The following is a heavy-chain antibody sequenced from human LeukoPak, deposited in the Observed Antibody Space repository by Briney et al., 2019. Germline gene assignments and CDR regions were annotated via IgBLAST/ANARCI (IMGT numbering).Heavy chain of an antibody. J-gene: IGHJ4*02. CDR3: ARAVYDSSGYCMFDY. CDR1: GGSISSYY. CDR2: IYYSGST. Sequence: SETLSLTCTVSGGSISSYYWSWIRQPPGKGLEWIGYIYYSGSTNYNPSLKSRVTISVDTSKNQFSLKLSSVTAADTAVYYCARAVYDSSGYCMFDYWGQGTLVTVSS. D-gene: IGHD3-22*01. V-gene: IGHV4-59*08.